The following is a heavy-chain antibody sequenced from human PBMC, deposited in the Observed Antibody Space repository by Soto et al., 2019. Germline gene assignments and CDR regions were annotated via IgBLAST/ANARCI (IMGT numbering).Heavy chain of an antibody. J-gene: IGHJ4*02. CDR2: MYYSGSS. Sequence: QLQLQESGPGLVKPSETLSLTCSVSGGSISSRTFWWAWIRQPPGKGLEWIGDMYYSGSSYSSPSLKIRVTLSVDTSKNQLSLKLKSVTAADTAVYYCARHPRDDYNYGGSGIFDYWGQGTLVTVSS. CDR1: GGSISSRTFW. CDR3: ARHPRDDYNYGGSGIFDY. V-gene: IGHV4-39*01. D-gene: IGHD4-4*01.